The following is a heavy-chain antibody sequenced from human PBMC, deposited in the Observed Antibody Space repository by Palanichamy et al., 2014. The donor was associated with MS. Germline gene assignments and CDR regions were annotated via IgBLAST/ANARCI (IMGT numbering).Heavy chain of an antibody. CDR1: GFTFSNYA. D-gene: IGHD2-15*01. V-gene: IGHV3-30-3*01. J-gene: IGHJ4*02. Sequence: QVQLVESGGGVVQPGRSLRLSCAASGFTFSNYAMHWVCQAPGKGLEWVAVISYDGSNKYYADSVKGRFTISRDNSKNTLYLQMNSLRAEDTAVYYCARAGCSGGTCYIVYWGQGTLVTVSS. CDR2: ISYDGSNK. CDR3: ARAGCSGGTCYIVY.